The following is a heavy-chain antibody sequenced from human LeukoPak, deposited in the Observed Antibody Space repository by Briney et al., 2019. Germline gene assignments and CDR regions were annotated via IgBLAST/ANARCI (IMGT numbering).Heavy chain of an antibody. J-gene: IGHJ4*02. Sequence: SETLSLTCTVSGGSISSYYWSWIRQPPGKGLEWIGYIYYSGSTNYNPSLKSRVTISVDTSKNQFSLKLSSVTAADTAVYYCARATYSGTLFGYWGQGTLVTVSS. CDR2: IYYSGST. CDR1: GGSISSYY. D-gene: IGHD1-26*01. CDR3: ARATYSGTLFGY. V-gene: IGHV4-59*01.